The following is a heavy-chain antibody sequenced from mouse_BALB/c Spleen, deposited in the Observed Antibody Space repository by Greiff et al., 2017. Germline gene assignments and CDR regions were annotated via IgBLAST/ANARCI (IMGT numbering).Heavy chain of an antibody. CDR2: ISYSGST. D-gene: IGHD1-1*01. CDR3: ARSVVAYYYAMDY. J-gene: IGHJ4*01. Sequence: EVKLMESGPSLVKPSQTLSLTCSVTGDSITSGYWNWIRKFPGNKLEYMGYISYSGSTYYNPSLKSRISITRDTSKNQYYLQLNSVTTEDTATYYCARSVVAYYYAMDYWGQGTSVTVSS. V-gene: IGHV3-8*02. CDR1: GDSITSGY.